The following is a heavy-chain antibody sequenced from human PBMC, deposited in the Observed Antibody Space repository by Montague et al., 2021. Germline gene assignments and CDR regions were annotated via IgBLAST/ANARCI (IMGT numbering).Heavy chain of an antibody. CDR1: GGSISSKYF. V-gene: IGHV4-4*02. D-gene: IGHD1-26*01. J-gene: IGHJ5*02. CDR2: IYHGTT. Sequence: SETLSLTCSVSGGSISSKYFWSWVRQPLGKGLEWIGEIYHGTTSYSPSLKGRLTVSMDTSKNQFSLKLSSVTAADTAMYYCAVGSESAWELLHHWGQGILVTVSS. CDR3: AVGSESAWELLHH.